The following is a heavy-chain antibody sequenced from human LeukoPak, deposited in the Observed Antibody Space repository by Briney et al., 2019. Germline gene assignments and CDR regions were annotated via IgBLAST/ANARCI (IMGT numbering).Heavy chain of an antibody. V-gene: IGHV3-23*01. CDR3: AKTESSSYFYTYFNY. Sequence: GGSLRLSCAASGFTFSTSAMTWVRQAPGKGLEWVSSISGSGGSTYYADSVKGRFTMSRDNSKNTLYLQMNSLRAEDTAVYYCAKTESSSYFYTYFNYWGQGTLVTVSS. CDR2: ISGSGGST. J-gene: IGHJ4*02. D-gene: IGHD3-22*01. CDR1: GFTFSTSA.